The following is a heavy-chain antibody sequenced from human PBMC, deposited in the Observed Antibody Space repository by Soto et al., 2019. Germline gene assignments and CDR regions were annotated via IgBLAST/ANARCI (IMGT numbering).Heavy chain of an antibody. Sequence: QVQLVQAGAEVREPGASVKVSCKASGYSFTSYAFRWVRQAPGQGLEWMGWISGYNGNTNYVEKVQDRVTMTTDTSTSTAYMELRILRSGGTAVYYCASGGSILVVAELDFWGQGTLVTVSS. CDR3: ASGGSILVVAELDF. V-gene: IGHV1-18*01. D-gene: IGHD2-2*01. CDR1: GYSFTSYA. CDR2: ISGYNGNT. J-gene: IGHJ4*02.